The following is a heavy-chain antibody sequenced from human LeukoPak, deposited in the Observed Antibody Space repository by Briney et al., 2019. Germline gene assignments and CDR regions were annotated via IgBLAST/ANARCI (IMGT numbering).Heavy chain of an antibody. D-gene: IGHD3-10*01. CDR3: ARELPKVRGVPRGWFDP. CDR2: IIPILGIA. V-gene: IGHV1-69*04. Sequence: SVKVSCKASRGTFSSYAISWVRQAPGQGLEWMGRIIPILGIANYAQKFQGRVTITADKSTSTAYMELSSLRSEDTAVYYCARELPKVRGVPRGWFDPWGQGTLVTVSS. J-gene: IGHJ5*02. CDR1: RGTFSSYA.